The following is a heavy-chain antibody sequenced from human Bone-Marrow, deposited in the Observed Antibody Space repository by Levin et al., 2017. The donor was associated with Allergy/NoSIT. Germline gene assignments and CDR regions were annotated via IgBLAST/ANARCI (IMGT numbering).Heavy chain of an antibody. CDR3: ARQEIDCTGASCYAPMFDP. CDR2: FCSSGST. J-gene: IGHJ5*02. D-gene: IGHD2-2*01. Sequence: SQTLSLTCAVSGGSISGSDYCWGWIRQSPGKGLEWIGTFCSSGSTYYNPSLKSRVTISIDTSKNHFSLRLTSVTAAATAVVYCARQEIDCTGASCYAPMFDPWGQGTLVSVSS. V-gene: IGHV4-39*01. CDR1: GGSISGSDYC.